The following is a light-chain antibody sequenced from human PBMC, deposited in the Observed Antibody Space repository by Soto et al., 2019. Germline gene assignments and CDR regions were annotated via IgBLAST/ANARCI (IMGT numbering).Light chain of an antibody. J-gene: IGLJ3*02. CDR1: SSNIGAGYD. CDR2: GNS. Sequence: QSVLTQPPSVSAAPGQRVTISCTGSSSNIGAGYDVHWYQQLRGTAPKLLIYGNSNRPSGVPDRFSGSKSGTSASLAITGLQAEDEADYYCQSYDSSLSALFGGGTKLTVL. CDR3: QSYDSSLSAL. V-gene: IGLV1-40*01.